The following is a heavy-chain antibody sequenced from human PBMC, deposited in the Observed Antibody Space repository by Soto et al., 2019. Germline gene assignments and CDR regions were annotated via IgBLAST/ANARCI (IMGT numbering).Heavy chain of an antibody. J-gene: IGHJ6*02. V-gene: IGHV3-33*01. CDR3: ARESVAGLHYYYYGMDV. D-gene: IGHD6-19*01. Sequence: GESLKISCAASGFTFSSYGMHWVRQAPGKGLEWVAVIWYDGSNKYYADSVKGRFTISRDNSKNTLYLQMNSLRAEDTAVYYCARESVAGLHYYYYGMDVWGQGTTVTVSS. CDR1: GFTFSSYG. CDR2: IWYDGSNK.